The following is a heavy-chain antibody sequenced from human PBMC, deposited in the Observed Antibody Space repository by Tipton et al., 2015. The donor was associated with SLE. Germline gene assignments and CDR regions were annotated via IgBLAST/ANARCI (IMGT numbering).Heavy chain of an antibody. V-gene: IGHV4-4*02. J-gene: IGHJ4*02. CDR2: INYSGSA. CDR1: GGSISSSNW. D-gene: IGHD5-18*01. Sequence: TLSLTCAVSGGSISSSNWWSWVRQTPGKGLEWIGEINYSGSANYNPSLKSRVTISMGMSKNLLSLELSSVTAADTAVYYCARGWIQLWLPWDYWGQGTLVTVSS. CDR3: ARGWIQLWLPWDY.